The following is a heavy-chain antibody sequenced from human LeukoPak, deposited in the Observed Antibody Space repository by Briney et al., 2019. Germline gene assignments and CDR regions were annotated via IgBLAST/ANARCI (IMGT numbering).Heavy chain of an antibody. J-gene: IGHJ3*02. CDR3: ARLQDPLTVTTSFDI. CDR2: VYCSGIA. Sequence: PTDTLSLTCTVSGGSIGRFYWSWIRQPPGKGLEWIGSVYCSGIANSYPSLKSRVTISTVTSKPQLSLWLTSLTAADTAVYYCARLQDPLTVTTSFDIWGQGTVVTVS. D-gene: IGHD4-17*01. CDR1: GGSIGRFY. V-gene: IGHV4-59*08.